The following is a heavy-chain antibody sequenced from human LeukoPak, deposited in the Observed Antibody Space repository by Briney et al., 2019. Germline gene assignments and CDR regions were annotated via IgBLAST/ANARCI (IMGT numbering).Heavy chain of an antibody. CDR2: VGSSNDHT. CDR1: GFTFSRNA. CDR3: AKDRGYDSSGLLRFYMDA. J-gene: IGHJ6*03. Sequence: GGSLRLSCAASGFTFSRNAMSWVRQAPGKGLEWVSTVGSSNDHTSYADSVKGRFTISRDDSTNSLSLQMNSLRAEDTAVYYCAKDRGYDSSGLLRFYMDAWGTGTTVTVSS. D-gene: IGHD3-22*01. V-gene: IGHV3-23*01.